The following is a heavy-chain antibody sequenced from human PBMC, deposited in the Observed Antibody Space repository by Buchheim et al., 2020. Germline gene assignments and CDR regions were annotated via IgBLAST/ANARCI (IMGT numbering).Heavy chain of an antibody. V-gene: IGHV4-4*02. CDR1: GGSIISNNW. J-gene: IGHJ6*02. Sequence: QVQLQESGPGLVKSSGTLSLTCAVSGGSIISNNWWSWVRQPPGKGLEWIGEVYHSGSTNCNPSLKSRVTISVDKSKNQFFLNLTSVTAADTAGYYCAGPGVPDHYYGMDVGGQGTT. CDR3: AGPGVPDHYYGMDV. CDR2: VYHSGST. D-gene: IGHD4/OR15-4a*01.